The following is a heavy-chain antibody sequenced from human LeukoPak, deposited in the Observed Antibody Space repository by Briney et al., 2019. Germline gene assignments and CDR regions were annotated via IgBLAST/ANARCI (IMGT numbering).Heavy chain of an antibody. CDR3: ARDLGGYSDPVY. Sequence: GGSLRLSCAASGFTFSSYAMHWVRQAPGKGLEWVAVISYDGSNKYYADSVKGRFTISRDNSKNTLYLQMNSLRAEDTAVYYCARDLGGYSDPVYWGQGTLVTVSP. CDR2: ISYDGSNK. D-gene: IGHD5-18*01. V-gene: IGHV3-30-3*01. CDR1: GFTFSSYA. J-gene: IGHJ4*02.